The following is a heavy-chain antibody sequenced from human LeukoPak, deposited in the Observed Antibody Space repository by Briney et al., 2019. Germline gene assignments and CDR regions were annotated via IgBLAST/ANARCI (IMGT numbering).Heavy chain of an antibody. Sequence: GGSLRVSCAASGFTFSTYSMNWGRQAPGKGLEWVSYISSGSTSIYYADSVKGRFTISRDNAKNSLYLQMSSLRDEDTAVYYCARALRGVGASYYYGMDVWGQGTTVTVSS. CDR2: ISSGSTSI. V-gene: IGHV3-48*02. CDR3: ARALRGVGASYYYGMDV. CDR1: GFTFSTYS. J-gene: IGHJ6*02. D-gene: IGHD1-26*01.